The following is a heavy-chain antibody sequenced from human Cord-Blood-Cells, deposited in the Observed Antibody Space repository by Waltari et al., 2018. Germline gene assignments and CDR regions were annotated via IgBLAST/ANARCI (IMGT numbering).Heavy chain of an antibody. CDR2: ISYDGSNK. CDR3: RVAAAGTGFDY. J-gene: IGHJ4*02. V-gene: IGHV3-30-3*01. CDR1: GFPFSSYS. Sequence: QVQLVGSGGGVVQPGRSLRLSCAASGFPFSSYSMHWVRQAPGKGLEWVAVISYDGSNKYYADSVKGRFTISRDNSKNTLYLQMNSLRAEDTAVYYCRVAAAGTGFDYWGQGTLVTVSS. D-gene: IGHD6-13*01.